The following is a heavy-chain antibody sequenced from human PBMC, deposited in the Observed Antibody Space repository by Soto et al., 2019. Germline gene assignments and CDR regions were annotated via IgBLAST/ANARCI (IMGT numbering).Heavy chain of an antibody. Sequence: SETLSLTCTVSGGSISSYYWSWIRQPAGKGLEWIGRIYTSGSTNYNPSLKSRVTMSVDTSKNQFSLKLSSVTAADTAVYYCARDKRWSSSSPGEYYYYGMDVWGQGTTVTAP. CDR3: ARDKRWSSSSPGEYYYYGMDV. CDR1: GGSISSYY. V-gene: IGHV4-4*07. J-gene: IGHJ6*02. CDR2: IYTSGST. D-gene: IGHD6-13*01.